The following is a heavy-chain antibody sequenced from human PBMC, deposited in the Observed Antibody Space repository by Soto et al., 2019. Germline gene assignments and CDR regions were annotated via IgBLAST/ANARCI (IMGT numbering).Heavy chain of an antibody. CDR3: ARATGSNQPFDY. V-gene: IGHV3-74*01. D-gene: IGHD2-2*01. Sequence: EVQLVESGGGLVQPGGSLRLSCAATGFTFSTYWMHWVRQGPEKGLVWVSRISTDGSSTTYADSVKGRFTISRDNAKNTLYLQMNSLRAEDTAVYYCARATGSNQPFDYWGQGSLVTVSS. J-gene: IGHJ4*02. CDR2: ISTDGSST. CDR1: GFTFSTYW.